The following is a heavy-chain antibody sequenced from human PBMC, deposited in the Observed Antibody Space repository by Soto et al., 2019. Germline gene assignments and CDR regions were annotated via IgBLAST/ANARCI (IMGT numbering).Heavy chain of an antibody. CDR2: IVVGSGNT. J-gene: IGHJ6*02. V-gene: IGHV1-58*01. D-gene: IGHD6-6*01. Sequence: VASVKVSCKASGFTFTSSAVQWVRQARGQRLEWIGWIVVGSGNTNYAQKFQERVTITRDMSTSTAYMELSSLRSEDTAVYYCAAPRPPFHYYYGMDVWGQGTTVTVSS. CDR1: GFTFTSSA. CDR3: AAPRPPFHYYYGMDV.